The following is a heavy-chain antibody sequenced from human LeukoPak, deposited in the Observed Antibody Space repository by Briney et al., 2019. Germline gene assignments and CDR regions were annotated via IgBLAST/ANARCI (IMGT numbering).Heavy chain of an antibody. V-gene: IGHV3-23*01. CDR2: ISGRGGST. J-gene: IGHJ3*02. CDR1: GFTFGSYA. Sequence: PGGSLRLSCAASGFTFGSYAMSWVRQAPGKGLEWVSAISGRGGSTYYADSVKGRFTISRDNSKNTLYLQMNSLRAEDTAVYYCAKADIDAFDIWGQGTMVTVSS. CDR3: AKADIDAFDI.